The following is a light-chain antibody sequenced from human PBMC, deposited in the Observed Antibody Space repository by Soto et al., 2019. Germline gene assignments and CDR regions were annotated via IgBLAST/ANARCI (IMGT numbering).Light chain of an antibody. CDR3: GAWDDRLTVYV. Sequence: QPVLTQPPSVSGAPGQRVTISCTGSSSNIGAGHDVHWYQHLPGTAPKLLIYGNGNRPSGVPDRFSGSKSGTSASLAITGLQAEDEADYYCGAWDDRLTVYVFGSGTKVTVL. CDR2: GNG. CDR1: SSNIGAGHD. J-gene: IGLJ1*01. V-gene: IGLV1-40*01.